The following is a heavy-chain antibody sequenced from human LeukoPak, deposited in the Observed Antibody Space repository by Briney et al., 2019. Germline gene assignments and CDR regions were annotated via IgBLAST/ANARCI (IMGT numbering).Heavy chain of an antibody. D-gene: IGHD2-15*01. CDR3: ARDHGVVAAYPDYYYMDV. CDR1: GGTFSSYA. CDR2: INPNSGGT. V-gene: IGHV1-2*06. Sequence: ASVKVSCKASGGTFSSYAISWVRQAPGQGLEWMGRINPNSGGTNYAQKFQGRVTMTRDTSISTAYMELSRLRSDDTAVYYCARDHGVVAAYPDYYYMDVWGKGTTVTVSS. J-gene: IGHJ6*03.